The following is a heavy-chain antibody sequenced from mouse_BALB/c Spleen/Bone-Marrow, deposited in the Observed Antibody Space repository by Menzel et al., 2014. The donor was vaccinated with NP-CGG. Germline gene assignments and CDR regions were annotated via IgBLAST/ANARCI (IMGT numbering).Heavy chain of an antibody. V-gene: IGHV1S137*01. CDR1: GYTLTDYA. Sequence: VHLVESGPELVRPGVSVKISCKGSGYTLTDYAMHWVKRSHAKSLEWIGVISMYSGKTNYNQQFKGKATMTVDKSSSPPYWTLPKLPLKISAFFSFERASVINSRYAMNYG. CDR3: ERASVINSRYAMNY. D-gene: IGHD1-1*01. J-gene: IGHJ4*01. CDR2: ISMYSGKT.